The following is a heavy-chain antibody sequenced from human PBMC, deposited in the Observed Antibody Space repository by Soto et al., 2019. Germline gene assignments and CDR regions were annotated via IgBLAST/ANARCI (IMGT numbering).Heavy chain of an antibody. Sequence: GASVKVSCKASGGTFSSYAISWVRQAPGQGLEWMGGIIPIFGTANYAQKFQGRVTITADESTSTAYMELSSLRSEDTAVYYCARERDIVLVPAASTDAFDIWGQGTMVTVSS. D-gene: IGHD2-2*01. V-gene: IGHV1-69*13. CDR1: GGTFSSYA. CDR2: IIPIFGTA. CDR3: ARERDIVLVPAASTDAFDI. J-gene: IGHJ3*02.